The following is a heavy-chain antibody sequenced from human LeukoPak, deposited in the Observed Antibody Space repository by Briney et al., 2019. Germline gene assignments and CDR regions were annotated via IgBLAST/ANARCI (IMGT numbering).Heavy chain of an antibody. CDR3: ARALVATIGGDY. J-gene: IGHJ4*02. Sequence: GGSLRLSCAASGFAFSSYAMHWVRQAPGKGLEWVAVISYDGSNKYYADSVKGRFTISRDNSKNTLYLQMNSLRAEDTAVYYCARALVATIGGDYWGQGTLVTVSS. D-gene: IGHD5-12*01. V-gene: IGHV3-30-3*01. CDR1: GFAFSSYA. CDR2: ISYDGSNK.